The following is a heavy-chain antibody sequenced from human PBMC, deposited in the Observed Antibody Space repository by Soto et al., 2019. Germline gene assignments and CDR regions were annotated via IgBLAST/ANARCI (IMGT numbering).Heavy chain of an antibody. CDR3: VREDSLGVRSLDY. Sequence: PGGSLRLSCAASGFTFSGYSVNWVRQAPGKGLEWISYISSGSKTIYYADSVKGRFIVSRDNAKNSQYLQMNSLRDEDTAVYYCVREDSLGVRSLDYWGQGTLVTVSS. CDR1: GFTFSGYS. J-gene: IGHJ4*02. CDR2: ISSGSKTI. V-gene: IGHV3-48*02. D-gene: IGHD3-10*01.